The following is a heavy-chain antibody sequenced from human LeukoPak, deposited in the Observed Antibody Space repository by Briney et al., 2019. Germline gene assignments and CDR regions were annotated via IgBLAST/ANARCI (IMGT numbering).Heavy chain of an antibody. Sequence: SETLSLTCTVPGGSISSYYWSWIRQPPGKGLDWIGSIYHSGSTYYNPSLKSRVTISLDTSTNQYSLKLNSVTAADTAVYYCARAARGYCISSNCYTGNNFDSWGQGTLVTVSS. CDR3: ARAARGYCISSNCYTGNNFDS. CDR1: GGSISSYY. J-gene: IGHJ4*02. CDR2: IYHSGST. V-gene: IGHV4-38-2*02. D-gene: IGHD2-2*02.